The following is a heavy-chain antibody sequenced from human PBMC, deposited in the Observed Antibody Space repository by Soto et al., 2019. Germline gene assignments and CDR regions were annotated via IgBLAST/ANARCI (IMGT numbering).Heavy chain of an antibody. D-gene: IGHD3-22*01. V-gene: IGHV3-30*18. CDR2: ISYDGSNN. CDR3: AKVGSYYDIGGYYFDY. J-gene: IGHJ4*01. Sequence: QVQLVASGGGVVQPGRSLRLACAACGFTFSSYGMYWVRQAPGKGLEWVAVISYDGSNNYYADSVKGRFTISSDNYKNTLYLQMNSLRAEDTAVYYCAKVGSYYDIGGYYFDYWGQGTLVTVSS. CDR1: GFTFSSYG.